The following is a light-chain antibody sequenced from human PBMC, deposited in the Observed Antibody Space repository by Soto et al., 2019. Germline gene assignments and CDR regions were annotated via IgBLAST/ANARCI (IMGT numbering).Light chain of an antibody. V-gene: IGKV1-5*03. J-gene: IGKJ4*01. Sequence: DIQMTQSPSTLPASVGDRVTITCRASQSISSWLAWYQQKPGKAPKLLIYKASSLESGVPSRFSGSGSGTEFTLIISSLQSEDFAVYYCQQYNNWPLFGGGTKVDIK. CDR3: QQYNNWPL. CDR1: QSISSW. CDR2: KAS.